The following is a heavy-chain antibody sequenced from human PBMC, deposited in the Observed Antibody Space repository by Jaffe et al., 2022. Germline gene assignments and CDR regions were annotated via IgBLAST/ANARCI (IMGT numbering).Heavy chain of an antibody. CDR3: ASWYSSGWYRY. Sequence: QVQLQESGPGLVKPSETLSLTCTVSGGSISSYYWSWIRQPPGKGLEWIGYIYYSGSTNYNPSLKSRVTISVDTSKNQFSLKLSSVTAADTAVYYCASWYSSGWYRYWGQGTLVTVSS. J-gene: IGHJ4*02. CDR1: GGSISSYY. V-gene: IGHV4-59*01. CDR2: IYYSGST. D-gene: IGHD6-19*01.